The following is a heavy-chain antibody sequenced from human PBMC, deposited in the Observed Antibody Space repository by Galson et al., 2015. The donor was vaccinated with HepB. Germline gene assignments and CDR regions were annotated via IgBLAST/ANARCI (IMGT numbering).Heavy chain of an antibody. CDR2: IWYDGSNK. V-gene: IGHV3-33*01. CDR3: ARVYGFRDPWYFDY. D-gene: IGHD5-24*01. J-gene: IGHJ4*02. CDR1: GFTFSSYG. Sequence: SLRLSCAASGFTFSSYGMHWVRQAPGKGLEWVAVIWYDGSNKYYADSVKGRFTISRDNSRNTLYLQMNSLRAEDTAVYYCARVYGFRDPWYFDYWGQGTLVTVSS.